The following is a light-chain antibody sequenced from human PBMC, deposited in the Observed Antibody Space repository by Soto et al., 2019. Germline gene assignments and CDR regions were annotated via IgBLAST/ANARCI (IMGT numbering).Light chain of an antibody. Sequence: HSVLTQPPSASGTPGQRVTISCSGGSSNIGSNTVTWYQQLPGTAPKLLIYSNNQRPSGVPDRFSGSKSGTSASLAISGLQSEDEADYYCAAWDDSLNGVLFGGGTKLTVL. CDR3: AAWDDSLNGVL. J-gene: IGLJ2*01. CDR2: SNN. V-gene: IGLV1-44*01. CDR1: SSNIGSNT.